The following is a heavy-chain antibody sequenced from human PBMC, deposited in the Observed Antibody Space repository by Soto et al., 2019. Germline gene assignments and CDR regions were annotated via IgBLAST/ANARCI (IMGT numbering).Heavy chain of an antibody. CDR2: IDTSTYI. CDR1: GFTFSNYR. V-gene: IGHV3-21*01. CDR3: ARVGAQYYYYGMDV. J-gene: IGHJ6*02. Sequence: EVQLVESGGGLVKPGGSLRLSCAASGFTFSNYRMNWVRQAPGKGLEWVSSIDTSTYIHYADSVKGRFTISRDNAKNSLSLQMNSLRAEDTAIYFCARVGAQYYYYGMDVWGQGTTVTVSS. D-gene: IGHD1-26*01.